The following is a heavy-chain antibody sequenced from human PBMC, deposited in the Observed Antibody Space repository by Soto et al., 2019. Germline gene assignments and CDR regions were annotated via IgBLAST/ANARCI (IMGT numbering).Heavy chain of an antibody. CDR2: IYYSGST. V-gene: IGHV4-30-4*01. Sequence: PSETLSLTCTFSVVSISSGDYYCSWIRQPPWKGLEWIGYIYYSGSTYYNPSLKSRVTISVDTSKNQFSLKLSSVTAADTAVYYCARSGTGRRGGWYFDLWGRGTLVTVSS. D-gene: IGHD3-10*01. CDR3: ARSGTGRRGGWYFDL. CDR1: VVSISSGDYY. J-gene: IGHJ2*01.